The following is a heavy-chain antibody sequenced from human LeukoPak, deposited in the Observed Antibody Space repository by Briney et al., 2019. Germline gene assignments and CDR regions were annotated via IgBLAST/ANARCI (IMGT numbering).Heavy chain of an antibody. CDR1: GYTFTGYY. J-gene: IGHJ5*02. Sequence: ASVKVSCKASGYTFTGYYMHWVRQAPGQGLEWMGWINPNSGGTNYAQKFQGRVTMTTDTSTSTAYMELRSLRSDDTAVYYCARVMELNENWFDPWGQGTLVTVSS. V-gene: IGHV1-2*02. CDR2: INPNSGGT. D-gene: IGHD1-7*01. CDR3: ARVMELNENWFDP.